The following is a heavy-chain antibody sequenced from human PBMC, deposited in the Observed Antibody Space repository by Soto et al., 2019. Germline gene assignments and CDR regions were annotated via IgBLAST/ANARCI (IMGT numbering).Heavy chain of an antibody. J-gene: IGHJ6*04. V-gene: IGHV1-69*12. D-gene: IGHD5-12*01. CDR3: ARDKDRLQLGGNYYSTLDV. CDR1: GGTFSNSA. CDR2: IMPIFRTP. Sequence: QVQLEQSGAEVKKPGSSVKVSCKASGGTFSNSAISWVRQAPGQGLEWMGGIMPIFRTPDYAQKFQGRVTITADESTSTACLESSCLRPDATAVYYCARDKDRLQLGGNYYSTLDVWGEGTTVTVPS.